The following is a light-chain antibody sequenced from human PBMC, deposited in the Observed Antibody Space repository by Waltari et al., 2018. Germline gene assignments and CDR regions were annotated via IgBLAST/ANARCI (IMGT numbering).Light chain of an antibody. V-gene: IGKV3-15*01. J-gene: IGKJ1*01. Sequence: EIVMTQSPATLSVSPGERATLSCRASQSVSSNLGWYQQKPGQAPRLLIYGASTRATGIPVRFSGSGSGTEFTLIISSLQSEDFAVYYCQQYNNWPRTFGQGTKVEVK. CDR3: QQYNNWPRT. CDR1: QSVSSN. CDR2: GAS.